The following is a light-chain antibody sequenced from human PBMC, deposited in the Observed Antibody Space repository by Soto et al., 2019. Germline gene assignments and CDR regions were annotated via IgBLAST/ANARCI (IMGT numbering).Light chain of an antibody. CDR1: QSVSSY. J-gene: IGKJ4*01. V-gene: IGKV3-11*01. CDR3: QQRGNWPLT. Sequence: EIVLTQSPDTLSLSPGERATLSCRASQSVSSYLAWYQQKSGQAPRLLIYDASNRATGIPGRFSGSGSGTDFTLTISSLEPEDFAVYYCQQRGNWPLTFGGGTKVEIK. CDR2: DAS.